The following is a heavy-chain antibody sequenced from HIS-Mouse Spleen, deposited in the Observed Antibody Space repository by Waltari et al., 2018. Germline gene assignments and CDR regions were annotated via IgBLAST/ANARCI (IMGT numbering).Heavy chain of an antibody. D-gene: IGHD6-13*01. CDR3: AREIPYSSSWYDWYFDL. Sequence: QLQLQESGPGLVKPSETLSLTCTVSGGSISSSSYYWGWIRQPPGKGLEWIGSIYYRGGTYYNPSLKSRVTISVDTSKNQCSLKLSSVTAADTAVYYCAREIPYSSSWYDWYFDLWGRGTLVTVSS. CDR1: GGSISSSSYY. V-gene: IGHV4-39*07. J-gene: IGHJ2*01. CDR2: IYYRGGT.